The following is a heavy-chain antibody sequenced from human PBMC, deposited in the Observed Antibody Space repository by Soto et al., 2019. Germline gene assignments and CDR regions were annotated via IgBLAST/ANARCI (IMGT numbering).Heavy chain of an antibody. V-gene: IGHV4-39*01. CDR2: IYYSGIT. CDR1: GGSSPSSNFY. D-gene: IGHD3-22*01. Sequence: SGILSLTWTVSGGSSPSSNFYWGWIRPPPGKGLEWIANIYYSGITYCNPSLKSRVAISVDTSKNQFSLKLSSVTAADTAIYYCARSNSGYYKWFDPWGQGTLVTVSS. CDR3: ARSNSGYYKWFDP. J-gene: IGHJ5*02.